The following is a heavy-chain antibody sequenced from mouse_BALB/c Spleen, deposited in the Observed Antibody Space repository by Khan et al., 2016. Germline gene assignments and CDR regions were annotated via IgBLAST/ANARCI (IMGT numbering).Heavy chain of an antibody. CDR1: GDSITSGH. D-gene: IGHD1-2*01. Sequence: MQREESGPSLAKPSQTLSLTCSVTGDSITSGHWNWIRKFPGNKFDFMGYISHSGDSYYNPSLKSRISITRDTSKNQYYLQLNSVTTEDTATYYCATWDYYGSAFAYWGQGTLVTVSA. J-gene: IGHJ3*01. CDR3: ATWDYYGSAFAY. V-gene: IGHV3-8*02. CDR2: ISHSGDS.